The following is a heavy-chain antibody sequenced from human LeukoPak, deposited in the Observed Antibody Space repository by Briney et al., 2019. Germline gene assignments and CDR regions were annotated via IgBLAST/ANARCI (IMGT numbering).Heavy chain of an antibody. D-gene: IGHD3-10*01. CDR1: GGSISSSSYY. CDR3: ATLGGVRARYYYYGMDV. J-gene: IGHJ6*02. Sequence: SETLSLTCTVSGGSISSSSYYWGWIRQPPRKGLEWIGSIYYSGSTYYNPSLKSRVTISVDTSKNQFSLKLSSVTAADTAVYYCATLGGVRARYYYYGMDVWGQGTTVTVSS. V-gene: IGHV4-39*01. CDR2: IYYSGST.